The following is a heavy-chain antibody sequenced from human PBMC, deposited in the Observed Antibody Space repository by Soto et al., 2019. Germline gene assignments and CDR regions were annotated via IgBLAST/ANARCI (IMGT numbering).Heavy chain of an antibody. Sequence: EVQLVESGGGLVKPGGSLRLSCAASGFTFSNAWMSWVRQAPGKGLEWVGRIKSKTDGGTTDYAAPVKGRFTISRDDSKNTLYLQMNSLKTEDTAVYYCTTDRYWGITPFDYWGQGTLVTVSS. CDR1: GFTFSNAW. CDR3: TTDRYWGITPFDY. J-gene: IGHJ4*02. CDR2: IKSKTDGGTT. V-gene: IGHV3-15*01. D-gene: IGHD2-8*02.